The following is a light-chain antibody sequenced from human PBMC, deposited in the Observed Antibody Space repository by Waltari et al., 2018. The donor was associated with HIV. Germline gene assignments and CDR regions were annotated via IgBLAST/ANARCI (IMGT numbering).Light chain of an antibody. V-gene: IGLV1-40*03. Sequence: QSVLTQPPSVSGAPGQRVTISCSGNSSNIGAGFDVHWYQHLPGTAPKLLIYATANRPSGVPDRFSGSKSGASASLAITGLQAEDEADYYCQSYDNSLTSYVFATGTRVTVL. CDR1: SSNIGAGFD. CDR2: ATA. CDR3: QSYDNSLTSYV. J-gene: IGLJ1*01.